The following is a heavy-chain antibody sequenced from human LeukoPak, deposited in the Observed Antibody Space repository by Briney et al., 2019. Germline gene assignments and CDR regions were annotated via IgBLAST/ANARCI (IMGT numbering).Heavy chain of an antibody. D-gene: IGHD4-17*01. CDR3: ARRVNYGDYFDY. V-gene: IGHV4-61*01. J-gene: IGHJ4*02. CDR2: IYYSGST. Sequence: PSETLSLTCTVSGGSVRSGSYYWRWIRQPPGKGLEWIGYIYYSGSTNYNPSLRSRVTISVDTSKNQFPLKLRSLTAADTAVYYCARRVNYGDYFDYWGQGTLVTVSS. CDR1: GGSVRSGSYY.